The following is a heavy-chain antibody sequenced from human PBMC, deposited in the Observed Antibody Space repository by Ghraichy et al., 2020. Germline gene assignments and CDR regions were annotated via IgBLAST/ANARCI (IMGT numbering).Heavy chain of an antibody. D-gene: IGHD6-6*01. V-gene: IGHV4-34*01. CDR2: INHSGST. Sequence: ESLNISCAVYGGSFSGYYWSWIRQPPGKGLEWIGEINHSGSTNYNPSLKSRVTISVDTSKNQFSLKLSSVTAADTAVYYCARVKYSSSSGYDYYYYYMDVWGKGTTVTVSS. CDR1: GGSFSGYY. J-gene: IGHJ6*03. CDR3: ARVKYSSSSGYDYYYYYMDV.